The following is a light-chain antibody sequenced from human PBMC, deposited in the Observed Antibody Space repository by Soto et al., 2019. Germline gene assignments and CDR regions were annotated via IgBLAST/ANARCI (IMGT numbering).Light chain of an antibody. CDR2: GNS. J-gene: IGLJ3*02. CDR1: SSNIGAGYD. Sequence: QSALTQPPSVSGAPGQAVTISCTGSSSNIGAGYDAQWYQQLPGTAPKLLMYGNSNRPSGVPDRFSGSKSGTSASLAITGLHAEDEADYYCQSYDSSLNDLVFGGGTKVTVL. V-gene: IGLV1-40*01. CDR3: QSYDSSLNDLV.